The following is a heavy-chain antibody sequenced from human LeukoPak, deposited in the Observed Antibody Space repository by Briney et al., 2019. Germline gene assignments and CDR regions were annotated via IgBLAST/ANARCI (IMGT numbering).Heavy chain of an antibody. CDR1: GFTFDDYG. CDR3: ARGFRNGPFDC. Sequence: GGSLRLSCEASGFTFDDYGMSWVRQPPGKGLEWVSGINRNGGSTDYAGSVKDRFTISRDNAKNSHFLQMNSLRVEDTALYYCARGFRNGPFDCWGQGTLVTVSS. J-gene: IGHJ4*02. CDR2: INRNGGST. D-gene: IGHD2-8*01. V-gene: IGHV3-20*04.